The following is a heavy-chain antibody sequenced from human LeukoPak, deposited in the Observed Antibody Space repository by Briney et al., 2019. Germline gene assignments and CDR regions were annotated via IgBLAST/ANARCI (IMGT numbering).Heavy chain of an antibody. CDR1: GFTFDDYG. CDR3: ARVAAAGTGGDYFDY. J-gene: IGHJ4*02. CDR2: INWNGGST. V-gene: IGHV3-20*04. Sequence: GGSLRLSCAASGFTFDDYGMSWVRQAPGKGLEWVSGINWNGGSTGYADSVRGRFTISRDNAKNSLYLQMNSLRAEDTALYYCARVAAAGTGGDYFDYWGQGTLVTVSS. D-gene: IGHD6-13*01.